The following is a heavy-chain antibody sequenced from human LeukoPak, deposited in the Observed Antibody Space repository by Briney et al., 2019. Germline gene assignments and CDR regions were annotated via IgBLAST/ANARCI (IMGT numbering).Heavy chain of an antibody. CDR2: IKQDGSEK. CDR3: ASPLITIFGVVTDY. CDR1: GFTFSSYW. D-gene: IGHD3-3*01. J-gene: IGHJ4*02. Sequence: GGSLRLSCAASGFTFSSYWMSWVRQAPGKGLERVANIKQDGSEKYYVDSVKGRFTISRDNAKNSLYLQMNSLRAEDTAVYYCASPLITIFGVVTDYWGQGTLVTVSS. V-gene: IGHV3-7*01.